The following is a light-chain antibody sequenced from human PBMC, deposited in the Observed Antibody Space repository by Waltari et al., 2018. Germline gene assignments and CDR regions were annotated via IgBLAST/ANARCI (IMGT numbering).Light chain of an antibody. V-gene: IGKV3-20*01. Sequence: IVLTQSPGTLSLSPGQRATLSCRASQSVSSSYFAWYQQKPGQAPRLLIYGASSRATGIPDRFSGSGSGTDFTLTISRLEPEDFAVYYCQQYGSSSYTFGQGTKLEIK. CDR1: QSVSSSY. CDR2: GAS. CDR3: QQYGSSSYT. J-gene: IGKJ2*01.